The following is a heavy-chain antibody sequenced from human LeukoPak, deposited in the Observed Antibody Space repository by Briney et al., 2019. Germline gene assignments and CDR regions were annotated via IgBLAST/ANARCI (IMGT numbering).Heavy chain of an antibody. CDR1: GFTFSSYA. D-gene: IGHD3-3*01. CDR3: AVSRAIFGVVIDY. J-gene: IGHJ4*02. Sequence: PGGSLRLSCAASGFTFSSYAMSWVRQAPGKGLEWVSAISGSGGSKYYADSVKGRFTISRDNSKNTLYLQMNSLRAEDTAVYYCAVSRAIFGVVIDYWGQGTLVSVSS. CDR2: ISGSGGSK. V-gene: IGHV3-23*01.